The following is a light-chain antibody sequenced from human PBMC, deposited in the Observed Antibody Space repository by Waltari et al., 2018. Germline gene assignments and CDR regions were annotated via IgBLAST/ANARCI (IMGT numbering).Light chain of an antibody. CDR2: AAS. Sequence: AIQMTQSPSSLSASVGDRVTITCRASQVITNDLGWYQQKPGKAPKLLIYAASNLQSGVPSRFSGRGSGTDFTLTISSLQPEDFATYYCLQAYTYPLTFGGGTK. V-gene: IGKV1-6*01. CDR3: LQAYTYPLT. J-gene: IGKJ4*01. CDR1: QVITND.